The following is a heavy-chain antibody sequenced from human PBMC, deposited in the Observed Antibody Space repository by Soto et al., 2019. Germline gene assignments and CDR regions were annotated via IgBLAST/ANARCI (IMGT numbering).Heavy chain of an antibody. Sequence: EVQLVESGGGLVQPGGSLRLSCAASGFTFSSYWMSWVRQAPGKGLEWVANIKQDGSEKYYVDSVKGRFTISRDNAKNSLYLQMNSLRAEDTAVYYCARHPLLGVPAAMHYWGQGTLVTVSS. D-gene: IGHD2-2*01. CDR1: GFTFSSYW. CDR3: ARHPLLGVPAAMHY. V-gene: IGHV3-7*01. J-gene: IGHJ4*02. CDR2: IKQDGSEK.